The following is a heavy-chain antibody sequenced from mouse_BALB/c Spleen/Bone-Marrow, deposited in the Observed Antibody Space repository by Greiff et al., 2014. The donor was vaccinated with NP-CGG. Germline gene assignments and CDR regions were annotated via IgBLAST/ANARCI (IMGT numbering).Heavy chain of an antibody. Sequence: EVQLVESGGGLVQPKGSLKLSCAASGFTFNTYAMNWVRQAPGKGLEWVARIRSKSNNYATYYADSVKDRLTVSRDDSQSMLFLQMNNLKTEDTAMYYCVRSDDGCFAYWGQGTLVTVSA. CDR3: VRSDDGCFAY. CDR2: IRSKSNNYAT. J-gene: IGHJ3*01. CDR1: GFTFNTYA. D-gene: IGHD2-3*01. V-gene: IGHV10-1*02.